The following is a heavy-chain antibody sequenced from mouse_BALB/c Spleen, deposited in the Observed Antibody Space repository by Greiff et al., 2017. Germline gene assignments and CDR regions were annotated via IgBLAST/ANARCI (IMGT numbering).Heavy chain of an antibody. CDR3: TRVEKTGKTPLDY. CDR2: ISDGGSYT. V-gene: IGHV5-4*02. D-gene: IGHD4-1*01. CDR1: GFTFSDYY. Sequence: EVKLVESGGGLVKPGGSLKLSCAASGFTFSDYYMYWVRQTPEKRLEWVATISDGGSYTYYPDSVKGRFTISRDNAKNNLYLQMSSLKSEDTAMYYCTRVEKTGKTPLDYWGQGTTLTVSS. J-gene: IGHJ2*01.